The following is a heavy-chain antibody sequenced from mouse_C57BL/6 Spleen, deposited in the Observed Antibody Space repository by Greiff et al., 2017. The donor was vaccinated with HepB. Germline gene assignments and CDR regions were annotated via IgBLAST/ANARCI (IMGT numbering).Heavy chain of an antibody. V-gene: IGHV6-6*01. CDR1: GFTFSDAW. CDR2: IRNKDNNHAT. D-gene: IGHD4-1*01. CDR3: SSTANWGFAF. Sequence: EVKVEESGGGLVQPGGSMKLSCAASGFTFSDAWMDRVRQSPEKGLEWVAEIRNKDNNHATYYAESVKGRLTISRDDSKSSVYLHRNSLSAEDTCTCYYSSTANWGFAFWGPGTMVTVSA. J-gene: IGHJ3*01.